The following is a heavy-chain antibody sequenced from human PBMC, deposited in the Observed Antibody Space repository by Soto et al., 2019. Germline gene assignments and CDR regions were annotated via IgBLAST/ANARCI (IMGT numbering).Heavy chain of an antibody. V-gene: IGHV4-4*07. CDR1: GGSINSYW. CDR2: VYSSGTT. J-gene: IGHJ4*02. CDR3: ARDIGSYAYGEGY. D-gene: IGHD3-10*01. Sequence: ETLSLTCSVSGGSINSYWWSWIRQPAGKGLEWIGRVYSSGTTDYNPSLNSRATLSVETSKNQFSLKLSSVTAADTAVYYCARDIGSYAYGEGYWGQGTQVTVSS.